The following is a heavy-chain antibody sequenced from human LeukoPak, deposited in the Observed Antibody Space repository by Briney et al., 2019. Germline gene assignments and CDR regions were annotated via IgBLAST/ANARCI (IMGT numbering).Heavy chain of an antibody. D-gene: IGHD6-13*01. CDR1: GGSISSYY. CDR2: IYYSGST. V-gene: IGHV4-59*08. CDR3: ARHSPCSSSWYGWFDP. J-gene: IGHJ5*02. Sequence: PSETLSLTCTVSGGSISSYYWSWIRQPPGKGLEWIGYIYYSGSTNYNPSLKSRVTVSVDTSKNQFSLKLSSVTAADTAVYYCARHSPCSSSWYGWFDPWGQGTLVTVSS.